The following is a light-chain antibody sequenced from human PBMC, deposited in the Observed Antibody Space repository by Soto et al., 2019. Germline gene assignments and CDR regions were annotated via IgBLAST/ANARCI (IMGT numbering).Light chain of an antibody. Sequence: QPVLTQSPSASASLGASVKLTCTLSSGHSSYAIAWHQQQPEKGPRYLMKLNSDGRHSKGDGIPDRFSGSSSGTERYRTISSLQSEDEADYYCQTWGTGILVFGGGTKLTVL. CDR3: QTWGTGILV. CDR1: SGHSSYA. J-gene: IGLJ3*02. CDR2: LNSDGRH. V-gene: IGLV4-69*01.